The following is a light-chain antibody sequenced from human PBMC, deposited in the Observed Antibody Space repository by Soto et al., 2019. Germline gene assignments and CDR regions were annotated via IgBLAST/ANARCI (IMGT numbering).Light chain of an antibody. Sequence: EIVMTQSPATLSVSPGERATLSCRASQSVGANLAWYQQRPGQAPRLLIFGASTRATGIPARFSGSGSGTEFTLSVSSLQSEDCAIYYCKHYISWAAIAFGQGTKVDIK. CDR2: GAS. CDR3: KHYISWAAIA. V-gene: IGKV3-15*01. CDR1: QSVGAN. J-gene: IGKJ1*01.